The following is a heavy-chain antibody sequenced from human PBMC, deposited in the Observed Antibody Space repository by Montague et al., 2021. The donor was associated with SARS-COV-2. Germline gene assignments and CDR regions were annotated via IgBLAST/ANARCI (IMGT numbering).Heavy chain of an antibody. CDR2: IYYSGST. V-gene: IGHV4-59*08. CDR1: GGSISSYY. Sequence: SETLSLTCTVSGGSISSYYWSWIRQPPGKGLEWIGYIYYSGSTNYNPSLKSRVTISVDTSKNQFSLKLSSVTAADTAVYYCARHELELALELSGYDGFDYWGQGTLVTVSS. D-gene: IGHD5-12*01. J-gene: IGHJ4*02. CDR3: ARHELELALELSGYDGFDY.